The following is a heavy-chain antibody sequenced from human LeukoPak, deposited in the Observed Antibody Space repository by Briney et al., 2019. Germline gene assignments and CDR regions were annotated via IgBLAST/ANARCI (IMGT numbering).Heavy chain of an antibody. D-gene: IGHD2-15*01. CDR2: IYTSGST. J-gene: IGHJ6*02. V-gene: IGHV4-4*07. Sequence: SETLSLTCTVSGGSISSYYWSWFRQPAGKGLEWIGRIYTSGSTNYNPSLKSRVTMSVDTSKNQFSLKLSSVTAADTAVYYCARGGLLSSPYYYGMDVWGQGTTVTVSS. CDR1: GGSISSYY. CDR3: ARGGLLSSPYYYGMDV.